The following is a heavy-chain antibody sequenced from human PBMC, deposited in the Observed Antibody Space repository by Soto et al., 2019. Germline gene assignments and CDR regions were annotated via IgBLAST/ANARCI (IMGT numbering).Heavy chain of an antibody. J-gene: IGHJ4*02. CDR2: ISGSGGST. Sequence: EVQLLESGGGLVQPGGSLRLSCAASGFTFSSYAMSWVRQAPGKGLEWVSAISGSGGSTYYADSVKGRFTISRDNSKNTLYRQMNSLRAEDTAVYYCAKDQSSGQGWWWFDYWGQGTLVTVSS. CDR3: AKDQSSGQGWWWFDY. V-gene: IGHV3-23*01. D-gene: IGHD2-21*01. CDR1: GFTFSSYA.